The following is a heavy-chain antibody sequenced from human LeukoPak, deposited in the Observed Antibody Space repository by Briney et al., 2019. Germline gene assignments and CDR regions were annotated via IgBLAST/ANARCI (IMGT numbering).Heavy chain of an antibody. J-gene: IGHJ3*02. CDR1: GGSISSSSYY. CDR3: ARPPKEGRADAFDI. CDR2: IYYSGST. V-gene: IGHV4-39*07. Sequence: SETLSLTCTVSGGSISSSSYYWGWIRQPPGKGLEWIGSIYYSGSTYYNPSLKSRVTISVDTSKNQFSLKLSSVTAADTAVYYCARPPKEGRADAFDIWGQGTMVTVSS.